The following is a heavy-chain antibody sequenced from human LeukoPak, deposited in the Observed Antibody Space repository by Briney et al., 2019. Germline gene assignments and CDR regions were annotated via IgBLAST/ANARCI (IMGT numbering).Heavy chain of an antibody. V-gene: IGHV3-11*01. CDR3: ARGPYYYDKGGYFDY. Sequence: GGSLRLSCAASGFTFSDYYMSWIRQAPGKGMEWVSYISKDGSRIYYADSVKGRFTISRDNAKNSLYLQMNSLRAEDTALYYCARGPYYYDKGGYFDYWGQGTLVTVSS. D-gene: IGHD3-22*01. CDR2: ISKDGSRI. J-gene: IGHJ4*02. CDR1: GFTFSDYY.